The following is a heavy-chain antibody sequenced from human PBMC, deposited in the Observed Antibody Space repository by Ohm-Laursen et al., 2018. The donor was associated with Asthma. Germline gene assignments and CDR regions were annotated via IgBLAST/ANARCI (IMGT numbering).Heavy chain of an antibody. V-gene: IGHV3-30*03. CDR3: ARDSFHLPPAYGGRFDY. J-gene: IGHJ4*02. D-gene: IGHD2-8*01. CDR1: GFTFSSYG. Sequence: SLRLSCAASGFTFSSYGMHWVRQAPGEGLEWGAVISYDGSNKYYADSVKGRFTISRDNSKNTLYLQMNSLRAEDTAVYYCARDSFHLPPAYGGRFDYWGQGTMVTVSS. CDR2: ISYDGSNK.